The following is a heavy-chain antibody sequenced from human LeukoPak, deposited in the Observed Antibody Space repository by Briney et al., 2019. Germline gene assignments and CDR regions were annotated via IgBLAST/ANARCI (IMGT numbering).Heavy chain of an antibody. CDR3: ARDHAYAFDI. CDR2: ISGSGGST. J-gene: IGHJ3*02. CDR1: GFTFSSYG. V-gene: IGHV3-23*01. D-gene: IGHD2-2*01. Sequence: GGSLRLSCAASGFTFSSYGMSWVRQAPGKGLEWVSAISGSGGSTYYADSVKGRFTISRDNSKNTLYLQMNSLRAEDTAVYYCARDHAYAFDIWGQGTLVTVSS.